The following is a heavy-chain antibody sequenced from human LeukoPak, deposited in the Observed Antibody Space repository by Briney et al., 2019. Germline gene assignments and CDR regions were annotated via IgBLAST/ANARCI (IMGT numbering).Heavy chain of an antibody. D-gene: IGHD2-8*01. J-gene: IGHJ4*02. CDR3: ARGTNADY. CDR1: GFTFSSYE. Sequence: GGSLRLSCAASGFTFSSYEMNWVRQAPGKGLEWVSYISGSGTAISYADSVKGRFTISRDNAKNSLFLQMNSLRAEDTAVYYCARGTNADYRGQGTLVTVSS. V-gene: IGHV3-48*03. CDR2: ISGSGTAI.